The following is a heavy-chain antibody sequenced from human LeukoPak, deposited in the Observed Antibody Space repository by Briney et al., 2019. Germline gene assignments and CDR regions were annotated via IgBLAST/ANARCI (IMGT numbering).Heavy chain of an antibody. CDR2: ISSNGGST. Sequence: GGSLRLSCAASGFTFSSYWMHWVRQAPGKGLEYVSAISSNGGSTYYANSVKGRFTISRDDSKSTLYLQMDSLRAEDMAVYYCARDPSPARENWFDPWGQGTLVTVSS. CDR3: ARDPSPARENWFDP. CDR1: GFTFSSYW. J-gene: IGHJ5*02. V-gene: IGHV3-64*01.